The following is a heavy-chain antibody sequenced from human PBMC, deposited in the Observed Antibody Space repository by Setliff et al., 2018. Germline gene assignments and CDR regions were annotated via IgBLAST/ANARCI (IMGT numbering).Heavy chain of an antibody. D-gene: IGHD6-13*01. V-gene: IGHV3-23*01. CDR2: MGAGGDT. CDR3: AKGGQQVAPDGRWFDP. Sequence: GGSLRLSCAASGFNFRSYAMTWVRQAPGRGLEWVSTMGAGGDTYYADSVKGRFTISRDNSKDTLYLQMSSLRDDDTAVYYCAKGGQQVAPDGRWFDPWGQGSLVTVSS. J-gene: IGHJ5*02. CDR1: GFNFRSYA.